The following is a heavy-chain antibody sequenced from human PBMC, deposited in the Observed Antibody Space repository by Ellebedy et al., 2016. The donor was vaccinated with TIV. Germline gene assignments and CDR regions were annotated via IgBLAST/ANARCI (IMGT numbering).Heavy chain of an antibody. CDR3: ARDPGYGDSHDPFDV. CDR2: ISPDNGDT. V-gene: IGHV1-18*04. D-gene: IGHD4-17*01. Sequence: AASVKVSCKASGYTFTSYGISWVRQAPGQGLEWMAWISPDNGDTKYAQRFQGRLTMTADTSTSTVSMELRSLTSDDTAVYYCARDPGYGDSHDPFDVWGQGTMVTVAS. CDR1: GYTFTSYG. J-gene: IGHJ3*01.